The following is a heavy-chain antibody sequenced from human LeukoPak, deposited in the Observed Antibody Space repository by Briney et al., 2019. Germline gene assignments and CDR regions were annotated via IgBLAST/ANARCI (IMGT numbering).Heavy chain of an antibody. D-gene: IGHD1-7*01. CDR2: IYTTGNT. CDR3: ARDYSLGTTNAFDI. CDR1: GGSISNYY. J-gene: IGHJ3*02. Sequence: PSETLSLTCTVSGGSISNYYWSRIRQPAGKGLEWIGRIYTTGNTNYNPSLKSRVAMSVDTSENQFSLKLTSVTAADTALYYCARDYSLGTTNAFDIWGQGTLVTVSS. V-gene: IGHV4-4*07.